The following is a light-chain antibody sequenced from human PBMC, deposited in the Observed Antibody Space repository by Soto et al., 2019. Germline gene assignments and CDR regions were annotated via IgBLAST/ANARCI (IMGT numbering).Light chain of an antibody. CDR1: QNIGGW. J-gene: IGKJ1*01. CDR3: QQYNSYWT. V-gene: IGKV1-5*01. CDR2: DAS. Sequence: DIQMTQSPSTLSASVGDRVTITCRASQNIGGWLAWYQQKPGKAPKLLIYDASSLESGVPSRFSGSASGTEFTLTISSLQPDDFATYYCQQYNSYWTFGQGTKVDI.